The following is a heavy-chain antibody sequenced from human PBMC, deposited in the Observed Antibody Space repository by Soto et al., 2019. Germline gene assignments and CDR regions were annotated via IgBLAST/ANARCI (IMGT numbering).Heavy chain of an antibody. V-gene: IGHV3-30*18. J-gene: IGHJ4*02. Sequence: GGSLRLSCATSGLSLSSSAMHWIRQGPGKGLEWVALVSYDETKKYYADSVKGRFTISRDTSKNTLFLQMNNLRVEDTAVYYCAKARRDGDFMHILVVYFWGQGALVTVCS. CDR1: GLSLSSSA. D-gene: IGHD2-15*01. CDR2: VSYDETKK. CDR3: AKARRDGDFMHILVVYF.